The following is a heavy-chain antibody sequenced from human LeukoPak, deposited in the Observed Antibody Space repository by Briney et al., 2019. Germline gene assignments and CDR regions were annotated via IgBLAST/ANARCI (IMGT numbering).Heavy chain of an antibody. Sequence: GGSLRLSCAASGFTFSSYGMHWVRQAPGKGLEWVAVISYDGSNKYYADSVKGRFTISRDNSKNTLYLQMNSLRAEDTAVYYCAKDGQEAGPDYWGQGTLVTVPS. CDR1: GFTFSSYG. CDR3: AKDGQEAGPDY. D-gene: IGHD6-19*01. V-gene: IGHV3-30*18. J-gene: IGHJ4*02. CDR2: ISYDGSNK.